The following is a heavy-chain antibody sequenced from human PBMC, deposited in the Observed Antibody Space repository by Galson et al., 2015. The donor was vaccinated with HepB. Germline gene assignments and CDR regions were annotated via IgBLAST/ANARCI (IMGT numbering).Heavy chain of an antibody. CDR2: IKQDGSEK. CDR1: AFTFSDYW. D-gene: IGHD6-6*01. Sequence: SLRLSCAASAFTFSDYWMSWVRQAPGKGLEWVANIKQDGSEKYYVDSVKGRFTISRDNAKNSLYLQMNSLRAEDTAIYYCARRGGHSTSSYNYYGMDVWGQGTTAIVSS. J-gene: IGHJ6*02. CDR3: ARRGGHSTSSYNYYGMDV. V-gene: IGHV3-7*03.